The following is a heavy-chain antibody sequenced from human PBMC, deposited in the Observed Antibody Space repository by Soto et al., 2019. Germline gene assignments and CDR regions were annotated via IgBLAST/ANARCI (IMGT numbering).Heavy chain of an antibody. Sequence: EVQLVESGGGLVQPGESLRLSCAASGLTFRSYWMHWVRQAPGKGLVWVSRINTDGSVAMYVDSVKGRFTISRDNAKDTLYLRMNSLRAVDTAVYYFIRNMQFCRLDSWGQGTLVTVSS. CDR2: INTDGSVA. CDR3: IRNMQFCRLDS. V-gene: IGHV3-74*03. D-gene: IGHD3-3*02. J-gene: IGHJ4*02. CDR1: GLTFRSYW.